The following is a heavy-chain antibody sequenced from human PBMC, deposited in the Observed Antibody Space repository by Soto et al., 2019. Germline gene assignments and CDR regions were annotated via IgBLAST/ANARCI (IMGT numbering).Heavy chain of an antibody. CDR1: GGSISSYY. CDR3: ARGGERSWIQLWS. J-gene: IGHJ5*02. CDR2: IYYSGST. V-gene: IGHV4-59*08. D-gene: IGHD5-18*01. Sequence: QVQLQESGPGLVKPSETLSLTCTVSGGSISSYYWSWIRQPPGKGLEWIGYIYYSGSTNYNPSLKSRVAISVDTSKNQCSLTLSSVTAADTAVYYCARGGERSWIQLWSWGQGTLVTVSS.